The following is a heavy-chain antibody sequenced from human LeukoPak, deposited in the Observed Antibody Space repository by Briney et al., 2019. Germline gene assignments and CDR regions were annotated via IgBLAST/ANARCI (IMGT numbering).Heavy chain of an antibody. Sequence: PGGSLRLSCAASGFTFSSNGMHWVRQAPGKGLEWVAVISFDGSNKYYADSVKGRFTISRDNSKNTLYLHMTSLRPGDTAVYYCAKTTGGWFDPWGQGILVTVSS. V-gene: IGHV3-30*18. J-gene: IGHJ5*02. CDR2: ISFDGSNK. CDR1: GFTFSSNG. D-gene: IGHD4-17*01. CDR3: AKTTGGWFDP.